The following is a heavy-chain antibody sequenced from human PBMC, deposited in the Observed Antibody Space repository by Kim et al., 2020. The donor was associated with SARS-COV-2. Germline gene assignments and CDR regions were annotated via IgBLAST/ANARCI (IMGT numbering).Heavy chain of an antibody. D-gene: IGHD5-18*01. CDR1: GGSFSGYY. Sequence: SETLSLTCAVYGGSFSGYYWSWIRQPPGKGLEWIGEINHSGSTNYKSSLKSRVTISLDTSKNQFSLKLSSVTAADTAVYYCARQMGGVDTSRVFAPFGYNWCAPWGQGTLVTVSS. V-gene: IGHV4-34*01. CDR2: INHSGST. J-gene: IGHJ5*02. CDR3: ARQMGGVDTSRVFAPFGYNWCAP.